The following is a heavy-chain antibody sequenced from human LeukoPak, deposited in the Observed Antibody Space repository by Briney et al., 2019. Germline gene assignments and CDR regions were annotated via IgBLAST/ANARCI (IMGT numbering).Heavy chain of an antibody. CDR1: GYSITSYW. V-gene: IGHV5-51*01. CDR3: ARHEVVVAATNYYYGMDV. D-gene: IGHD2-15*01. J-gene: IGHJ6*02. Sequence: GESLKISCKGAGYSITSYWIGWVRDTRGKVLWWRWIIYTGDSDTRYSPSFQGDVTISADKSISTAHLQWSSLKASDTGMYYCARHEVVVAATNYYYGMDVWGQGTTVTVSS. CDR2: IYTGDSDT.